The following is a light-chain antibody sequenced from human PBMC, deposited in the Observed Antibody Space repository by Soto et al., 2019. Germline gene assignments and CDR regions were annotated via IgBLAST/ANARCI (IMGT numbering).Light chain of an antibody. CDR2: AAS. J-gene: IGKJ1*01. CDR3: QQSYTTPPT. CDR1: QNINNY. V-gene: IGKV1-39*01. Sequence: DTQLTQSPSSLSASVGDRVTLTCRASQNINNYLNWYQQKPGKAPKLLIHAASTLHTGVPSRFSGDGSGTAFTLTISSLQPEDFATYSCQQSYTTPPTFGQGTKVDI.